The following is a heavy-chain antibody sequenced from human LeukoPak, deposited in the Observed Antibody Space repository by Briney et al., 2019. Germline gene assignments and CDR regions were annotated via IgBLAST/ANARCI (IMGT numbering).Heavy chain of an antibody. CDR1: GGSISSSSYY. CDR3: ARAPPLFGTKGSFGY. V-gene: IGHV4-39*07. J-gene: IGHJ4*02. Sequence: SETLSLTCTVSGGSISSSSYYWGWIRQPPGKGLEWIVSIYYSGSTYYNPSLKSRVTISVDTSKNQFSLKLSSVTAADTAVYYCARAPPLFGTKGSFGYWGQGTLVTVSS. D-gene: IGHD1-1*01. CDR2: IYYSGST.